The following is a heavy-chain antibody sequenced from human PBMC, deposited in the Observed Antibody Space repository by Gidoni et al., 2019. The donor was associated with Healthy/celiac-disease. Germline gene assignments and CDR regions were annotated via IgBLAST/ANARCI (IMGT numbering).Heavy chain of an antibody. Sequence: EVQLVESGGGLVQLGRSLRLSCAAPGFTFDDYAMHWVRQAPGKGLEWVSGISWNSGSIGYADSVKGRFTISRDNAKNSLYLQMNSLRAEDTALYYCAKDKGDSSRDYYGMDVWGQGTTVTVSS. CDR3: AKDKGDSSRDYYGMDV. D-gene: IGHD6-13*01. CDR1: GFTFDDYA. CDR2: ISWNSGSI. J-gene: IGHJ6*02. V-gene: IGHV3-9*01.